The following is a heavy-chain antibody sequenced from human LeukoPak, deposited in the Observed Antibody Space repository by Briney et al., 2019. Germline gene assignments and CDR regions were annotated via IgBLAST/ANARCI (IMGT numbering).Heavy chain of an antibody. V-gene: IGHV3-7*01. CDR2: IKQDGSEK. J-gene: IGHJ4*02. Sequence: GGSLRLSCAASGLTFSSYWMSWVRQAPGKGLEWVANIKQDGSEKYYVDSVKGRFTISRDNAKNSLYLQMNSLRAEDTAVYYCARDQGLYYDSSGYPYFDYWGQGTLVTVSS. CDR3: ARDQGLYYDSSGYPYFDY. CDR1: GLTFSSYW. D-gene: IGHD3-22*01.